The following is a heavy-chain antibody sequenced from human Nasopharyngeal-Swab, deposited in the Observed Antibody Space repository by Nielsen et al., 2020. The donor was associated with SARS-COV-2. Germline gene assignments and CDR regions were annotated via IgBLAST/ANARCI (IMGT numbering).Heavy chain of an antibody. D-gene: IGHD6-13*01. CDR1: GFPFDDYT. CDR3: VKDSTQGYFDY. CDR2: ISWNSRSI. V-gene: IGHV3-9*01. Sequence: GGSLRLSCAGSGFPFDDYTIHWVRQAPGKGLEWLSGISWNSRSIGYADSVKGRFTISRDNAKASLYLQMNSLRPEDTALYYCVKDSTQGYFDYWGQGTLVTVSS. J-gene: IGHJ4*02.